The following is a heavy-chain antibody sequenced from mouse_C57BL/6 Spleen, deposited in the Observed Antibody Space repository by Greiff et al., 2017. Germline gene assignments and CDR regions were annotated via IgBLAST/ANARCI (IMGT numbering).Heavy chain of an antibody. J-gene: IGHJ3*01. CDR3: ASDGYFPFAY. CDR2: ISPNNGGT. V-gene: IGHV1-18*01. CDR1: GYTFTDYN. Sequence: VQLQQSGPELVKPGASVKIPCKASGYTFTDYNMDWVQQSHGKSLEWIGDISPNNGGTIYNQKFKGKATLTVDKSSSTAYMELRSLTSEDTAVYYCASDGYFPFAYWGQGTLVTVSA. D-gene: IGHD2-3*01.